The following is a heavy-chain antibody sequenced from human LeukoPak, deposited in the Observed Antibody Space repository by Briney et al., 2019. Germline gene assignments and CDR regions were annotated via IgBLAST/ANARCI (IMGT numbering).Heavy chain of an antibody. Sequence: GGSLRLSCAASGFTFSDSYMSWIRQVPGKGLEWISYISSGGDTIYYADSVKGRFTISRDNAKNSLYLQMSSLRAEDTAVYYCARVHGSGSYSPRFDPWGQGTLVTVSS. CDR3: ARVHGSGSYSPRFDP. D-gene: IGHD3-10*01. CDR2: ISSGGDTI. V-gene: IGHV3-11*04. CDR1: GFTFSDSY. J-gene: IGHJ5*02.